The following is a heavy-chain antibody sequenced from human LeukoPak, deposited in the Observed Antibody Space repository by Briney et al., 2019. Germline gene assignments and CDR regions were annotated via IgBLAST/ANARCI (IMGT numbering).Heavy chain of an antibody. CDR3: ARDRWGLDY. CDR2: ISSSGSTI. V-gene: IGHV3-48*03. J-gene: IGHJ4*02. CDR1: GFTFSSYE. Sequence: PGGSLRLSCAASGFTFSSYEMNWVRQAPGKGLEWVSYISSSGSTIYYADSVKGRFTISRDNAKNSLYLQMNSLRAEDTAVNYCARDRWGLDYWGQGTLVTVSA. D-gene: IGHD7-27*01.